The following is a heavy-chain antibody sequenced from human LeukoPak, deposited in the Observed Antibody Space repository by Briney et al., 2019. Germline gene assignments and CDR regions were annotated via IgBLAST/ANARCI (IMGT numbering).Heavy chain of an antibody. CDR3: ARGQAAMATDAFDI. D-gene: IGHD5-18*01. J-gene: IGHJ3*02. Sequence: GGSLRLSCAASGFTFSDYYMSWIRQAPGKGLEWVSYISSSGSTIYYADPVKGRFTISRDNAKNSLYLQMNSLRAEDTAVYYCARGQAAMATDAFDIWGQGTMVTVSS. CDR1: GFTFSDYY. CDR2: ISSSGSTI. V-gene: IGHV3-11*01.